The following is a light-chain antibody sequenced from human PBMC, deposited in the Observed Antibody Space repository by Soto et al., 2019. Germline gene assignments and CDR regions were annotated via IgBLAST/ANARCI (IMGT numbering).Light chain of an antibody. CDR1: SSDVGGYNY. Sequence: QSVLTQPPSASGSPGQSVTISCAGTSSDVGGYNYVSWYQQHPGRAPRVIIYEVTNRPSGVSNRFSGSKSGNTASLTISGLQPEDEADYYCTSYTSSSTYVFGIGTKVTVL. CDR2: EVT. J-gene: IGLJ1*01. CDR3: TSYTSSSTYV. V-gene: IGLV2-14*01.